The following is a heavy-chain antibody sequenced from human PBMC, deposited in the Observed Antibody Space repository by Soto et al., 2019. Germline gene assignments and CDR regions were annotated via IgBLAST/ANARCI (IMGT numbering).Heavy chain of an antibody. J-gene: IGHJ6*02. CDR3: AKDGPIDHYYYYGMDV. V-gene: IGHV3-23*01. Sequence: PGGSLRLSCAASGFTFSSYAMSWVRQAPGKGLEWVSAISGSGGSTYYADSVKGRFTISRDNSKNMLYLQMNSLRAEDTAVYYCAKDGPIDHYYYYGMDVWGQGTTVTVSS. CDR1: GFTFSSYA. CDR2: ISGSGGST.